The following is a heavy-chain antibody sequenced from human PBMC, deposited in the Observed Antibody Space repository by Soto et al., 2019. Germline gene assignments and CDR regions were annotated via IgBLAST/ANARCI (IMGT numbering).Heavy chain of an antibody. Sequence: GASLKVSCKASGYTFTGYYMHWVRQAPGQGLEWMGWISAYNGNTKYAQKLQGRVIMTTDTSTSTAYMELRSLRSDDTAVYYCARDRHYGSGRTNWFDPWGQGTLVTVSS. D-gene: IGHD3-10*01. J-gene: IGHJ5*02. CDR3: ARDRHYGSGRTNWFDP. V-gene: IGHV1-18*04. CDR1: GYTFTGYY. CDR2: ISAYNGNT.